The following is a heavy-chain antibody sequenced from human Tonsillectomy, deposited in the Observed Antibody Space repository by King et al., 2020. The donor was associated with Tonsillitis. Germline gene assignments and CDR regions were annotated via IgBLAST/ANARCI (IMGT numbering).Heavy chain of an antibody. V-gene: IGHV3-30-3*01. Sequence: VQLVESGGGVVQPGRSLRLSCSASGFTFSHHAMHWVRQAPGKGLEWVAVIPYDWNNGVYADSVKGRFTISRDNSKNTVSLQMNSLRAEDTALYFCARGGDIYCDGDCPTVDYWGQGTLVTVSS. J-gene: IGHJ4*02. CDR3: ARGGDIYCDGDCPTVDY. D-gene: IGHD2-21*02. CDR1: GFTFSHHA. CDR2: IPYDWNNG.